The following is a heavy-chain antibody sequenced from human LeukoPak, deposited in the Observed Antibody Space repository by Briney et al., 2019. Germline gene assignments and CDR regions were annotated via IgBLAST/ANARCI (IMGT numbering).Heavy chain of an antibody. CDR3: ARGQYYYDSSGYPGATWFDP. J-gene: IGHJ5*02. V-gene: IGHV4-34*01. CDR1: GGSFSGYY. Sequence: SETLSLTCAVYGGSFSGYYWSWIRQPPGKGLGWIGEINHSGSTNYNPSLKSRVTISVDTSKNQFSLKLSSVTAADTAVYYCARGQYYYDSSGYPGATWFDPWGQGTLVTVSS. D-gene: IGHD3-22*01. CDR2: INHSGST.